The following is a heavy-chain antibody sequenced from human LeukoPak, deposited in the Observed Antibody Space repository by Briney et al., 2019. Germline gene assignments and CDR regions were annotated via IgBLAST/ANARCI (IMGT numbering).Heavy chain of an antibody. D-gene: IGHD2-2*01. CDR3: ARSTYCSTTTCRYALDY. CDR1: GFTFSTYT. CDR2: ISSRSNYI. J-gene: IGHJ4*02. Sequence: GGSLRLSCAASGFTFSTYTINWVRQAPGKGLEWVSSISSRSNYIYYADSVKGRFTISRDNAKNSLFLQTDSLRAEDTALYYCARSTYCSTTTCRYALDYWGQGTLVSVSS. V-gene: IGHV3-21*01.